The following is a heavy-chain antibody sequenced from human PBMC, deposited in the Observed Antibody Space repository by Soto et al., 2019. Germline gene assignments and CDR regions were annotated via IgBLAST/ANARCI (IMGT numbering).Heavy chain of an antibody. D-gene: IGHD6-6*01. CDR3: ARIAMVASIGFALARDY. CDR2: ISASGDST. J-gene: IGHJ4*02. Sequence: HPGGSLRLSCAASGFTFSSYAMSWVRQAPGKGLEWVSGISASGDSTYYADSVKGRFFISRDNSKNTLYLLMNSLRTGDTATYYCARIAMVASIGFALARDYWGRGILVTVSS. V-gene: IGHV3-23*01. CDR1: GFTFSSYA.